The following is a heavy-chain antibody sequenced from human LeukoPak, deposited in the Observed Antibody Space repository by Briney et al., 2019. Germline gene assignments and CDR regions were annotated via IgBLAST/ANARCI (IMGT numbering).Heavy chain of an antibody. Sequence: ASVKVSCKASGYTFTSYDINWVRQATGQGLEWMGWMNPNSGNTGYAQKFQGRVTMTRDTSTSTVYMELSSLRSEDTAVYYCARDRDYGYLGDYWGQGTLVTVSS. V-gene: IGHV1-8*01. J-gene: IGHJ4*02. CDR1: GYTFTSYD. CDR3: ARDRDYGYLGDY. D-gene: IGHD5-18*01. CDR2: MNPNSGNT.